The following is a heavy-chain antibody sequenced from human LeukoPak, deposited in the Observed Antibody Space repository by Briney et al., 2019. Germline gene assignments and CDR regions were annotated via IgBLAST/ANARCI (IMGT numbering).Heavy chain of an antibody. CDR1: GFTFTNYA. V-gene: IGHV3-23*01. J-gene: IGHJ3*02. Sequence: GGSLRLSCVASGFTFTNYAMSWVGQAPGKGLEWVSTISGSGGSTYYADSVKGRFTISRDNSKNTLYLQMNSLRAEDTAVYCCAKDLRDAFDIWGQGTMVTVSS. CDR2: ISGSGGST. CDR3: AKDLRDAFDI.